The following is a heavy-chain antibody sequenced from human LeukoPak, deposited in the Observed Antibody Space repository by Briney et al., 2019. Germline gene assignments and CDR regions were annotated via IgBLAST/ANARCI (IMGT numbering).Heavy chain of an antibody. Sequence: GGSLRLSCAASGFIVSNNYMSWVRQAPGKGLEWVSVLHSGGSPYYADSVKGRFTISRDNSKNTVYLQMNRLRAEDTAVYYCAREARGGYFHHWGQGTLVTVPS. CDR3: AREARGGYFHH. J-gene: IGHJ1*01. CDR2: LHSGGSP. CDR1: GFIVSNNY. D-gene: IGHD2-2*01. V-gene: IGHV3-53*01.